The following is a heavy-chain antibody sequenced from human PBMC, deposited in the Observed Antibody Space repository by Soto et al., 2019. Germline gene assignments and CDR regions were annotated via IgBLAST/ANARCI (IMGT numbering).Heavy chain of an antibody. J-gene: IGHJ4*02. CDR3: ARPSVYTVTTGSGDY. V-gene: IGHV1-69*02. CDR2: IIPILGIA. CDR1: GGTFSSYT. Sequence: QVQLVQSGAEVKKPGSSVKVSCKASGGTFSSYTISWVRQAPGQGLEWMGRIIPILGIANYAQKFQGRVTITADKSTSTAYMELSSLRSEDTAVYYCARPSVYTVTTGSGDYWGQGTLVTVSS. D-gene: IGHD4-17*01.